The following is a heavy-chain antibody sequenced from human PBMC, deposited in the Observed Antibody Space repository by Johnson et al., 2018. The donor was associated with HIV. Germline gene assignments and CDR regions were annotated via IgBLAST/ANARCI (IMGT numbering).Heavy chain of an antibody. CDR1: GFTFTSYW. Sequence: VQLVESGGGLAQPGGSLRLSCAGSGFTFTSYWMTWVRQAPGKGLEWVANIQQDGSEKYYVDSVKGRFTISRDNAKNSLYLQMNSLRAEDTAVYYCALHLTGDSFDIWGQGTMVTVSS. CDR2: IQQDGSEK. D-gene: IGHD3-9*01. V-gene: IGHV3-7*05. CDR3: ALHLTGDSFDI. J-gene: IGHJ3*02.